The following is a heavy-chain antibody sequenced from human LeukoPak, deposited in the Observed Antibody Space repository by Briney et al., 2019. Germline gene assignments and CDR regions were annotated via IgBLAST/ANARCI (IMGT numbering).Heavy chain of an antibody. D-gene: IGHD1-26*01. CDR1: GFTFDDYA. CDR2: ISWDGGST. CDR3: AKDVSGSYFRRFDH. Sequence: GGSLRLSCAASGFTFDDYAMHWVRQAPGKGLEWVSLISWDGGSTYYADSVKGRFTISRDNSKNSLYLQMNSLRAEDTALYYCAKDVSGSYFRRFDHWGQGTLVTVSS. V-gene: IGHV3-43D*04. J-gene: IGHJ4*02.